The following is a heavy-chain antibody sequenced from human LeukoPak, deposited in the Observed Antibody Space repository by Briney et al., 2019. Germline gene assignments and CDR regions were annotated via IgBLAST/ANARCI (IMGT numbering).Heavy chain of an antibody. J-gene: IGHJ5*02. D-gene: IGHD3-10*01. CDR2: IFHTGST. CDR1: GDSISSGTYS. Sequence: SQTLSLTCVVSGDSISSGTYSWSWIRQPPGKGLEWIGYIFHTGSTFYNPSLKSRVTISVGTSKNQFSLRLNSVTAADTAVYYCARELWFANAPGSWLDPWGQGTLVTVSS. V-gene: IGHV4-30-2*01. CDR3: ARELWFANAPGSWLDP.